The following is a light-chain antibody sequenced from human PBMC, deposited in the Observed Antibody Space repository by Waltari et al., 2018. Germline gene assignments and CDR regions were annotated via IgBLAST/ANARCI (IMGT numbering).Light chain of an antibody. V-gene: IGKV3-11*01. CDR2: DAS. Sequence: EIVLTQSPVTLSLSPGERANLSCRASQSLNNYLAWYQQKPGHAPRLLIYDASNRATGIPARFSGSGSGTDFTLTISSLEPEDFAIYYCQQRSDWPPLTFGGGTKVEIK. CDR1: QSLNNY. J-gene: IGKJ4*01. CDR3: QQRSDWPPLT.